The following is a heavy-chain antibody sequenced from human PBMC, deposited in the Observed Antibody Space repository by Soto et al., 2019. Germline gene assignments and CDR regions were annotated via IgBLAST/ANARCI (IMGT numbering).Heavy chain of an antibody. D-gene: IGHD2-2*01. CDR3: AREAIVVVPAAISTDAYYYYYGMDV. CDR1: GGTFSSYA. J-gene: IGHJ6*02. V-gene: IGHV1-69*13. Sequence: ASVKVSCKASGGTFSSYAISWVRQAPGQGLEWMGGIIPIFGTANYAQKFQGRVTITADESTSTAYMELSSLRSEDTAVYYCAREAIVVVPAAISTDAYYYYYGMDVWGQGTTVTVYS. CDR2: IIPIFGTA.